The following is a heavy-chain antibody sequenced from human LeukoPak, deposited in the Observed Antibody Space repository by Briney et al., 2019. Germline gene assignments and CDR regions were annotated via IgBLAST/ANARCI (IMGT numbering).Heavy chain of an antibody. CDR2: IIPIFGTA. Sequence: SVKVSCKASGGTFSSYAISWVRQAPGQGLEWMGGIIPIFGTANYAQKFQGRVTITADESTSTANMELSSLRSEDTAVYYCARGPGLYSSGWYSVFDYWGQGTLVTVSS. J-gene: IGHJ4*02. D-gene: IGHD6-19*01. V-gene: IGHV1-69*13. CDR3: ARGPGLYSSGWYSVFDY. CDR1: GGTFSSYA.